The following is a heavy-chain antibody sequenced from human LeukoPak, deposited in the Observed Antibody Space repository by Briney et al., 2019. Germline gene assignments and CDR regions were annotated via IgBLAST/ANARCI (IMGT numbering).Heavy chain of an antibody. V-gene: IGHV4-4*02. J-gene: IGHJ5*02. CDR1: GGSISSSNW. Sequence: PSETLSLTCAVSGGSISSSNWWSWVRQPPGKGLEWIGEIYHSGSTNYNPSLKSRVTISVDKSKNQFSLKLSSVTAADTAVYYCALAPAAIRGVNWFDPWGQGTLVTVSS. D-gene: IGHD2-2*01. CDR3: ALAPAAIRGVNWFDP. CDR2: IYHSGST.